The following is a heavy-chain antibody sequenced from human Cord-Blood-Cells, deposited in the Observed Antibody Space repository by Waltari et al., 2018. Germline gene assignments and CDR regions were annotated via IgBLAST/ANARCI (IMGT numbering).Heavy chain of an antibody. J-gene: IGHJ4*02. CDR1: GGSFSGYY. CDR3: ASSGAGCSSTSCHLNY. D-gene: IGHD2-2*01. CDR2: INHSGRT. V-gene: IGHV4-34*01. Sequence: QVQLQQWGAGLLKPSETLSLTCAVYGGSFSGYYWSWIRQPPGKGLEWIGEINHSGRTNYTPALKSRGTISVDTSKNQFSLKLSSVTAADTAVYYCASSGAGCSSTSCHLNYWGQGTLVTVSS.